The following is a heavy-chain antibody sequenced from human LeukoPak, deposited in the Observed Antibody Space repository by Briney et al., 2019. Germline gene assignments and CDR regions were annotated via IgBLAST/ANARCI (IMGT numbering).Heavy chain of an antibody. Sequence: PSETLSLTCTGSGGSISSYYWSWIRQPPGKGLEWIGYIYYSGTTNYNPSLKSRVTISVDTSKNQFSLKLSSVTAADTAVYYCAREDYCSGGSCYSGYFQHWGQGTLVTVSS. J-gene: IGHJ1*01. CDR1: GGSISSYY. CDR2: IYYSGTT. CDR3: AREDYCSGGSCYSGYFQH. D-gene: IGHD2-15*01. V-gene: IGHV4-59*01.